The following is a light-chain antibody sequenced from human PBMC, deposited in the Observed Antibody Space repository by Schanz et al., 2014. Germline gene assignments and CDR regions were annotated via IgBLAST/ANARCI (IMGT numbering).Light chain of an antibody. Sequence: DIVLTQSPGTLSLSPGERATLSCRASHSVRTNLAWYQQKPGQPPRLLIYGVFNRATGIPDRFSGSGSGTDFTLTISRLEPEDFAVYYCQQYGNSPLTFGQGTRLDIK. CDR1: HSVRTN. CDR3: QQYGNSPLT. CDR2: GVF. V-gene: IGKV3-20*01. J-gene: IGKJ5*01.